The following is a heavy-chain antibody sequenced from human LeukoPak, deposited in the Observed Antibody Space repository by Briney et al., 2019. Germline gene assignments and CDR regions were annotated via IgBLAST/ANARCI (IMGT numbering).Heavy chain of an antibody. CDR3: ARILIHDYGDWNWFDP. CDR2: MNPNSGNT. V-gene: IGHV1-8*03. Sequence: GASVKVSCKASGYTFTSYDINWVRQATGQGLEWMGWMNPNSGNTGYAQKFQGRVTITRNTSISTAYMELSSLRSEDTAVYYCARILIHDYGDWNWFDPWGRGTLVTVSS. D-gene: IGHD4-17*01. J-gene: IGHJ5*02. CDR1: GYTFTSYD.